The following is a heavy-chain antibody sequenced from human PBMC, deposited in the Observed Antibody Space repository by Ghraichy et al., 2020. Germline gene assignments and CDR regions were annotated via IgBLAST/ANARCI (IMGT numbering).Heavy chain of an antibody. D-gene: IGHD3-3*01. V-gene: IGHV3-33*01. CDR2: IWYDGSNK. CDR3: ARDGGPRGRFLEWSNHPKTSAKPGYYYYGMDV. J-gene: IGHJ6*02. CDR1: GFTFSSYG. Sequence: GESLNISCAASGFTFSSYGMHWVRQAPGKGLEWVAVIWYDGSNKYYADSVKGRFTISRDNSKNTLYLQMNSLRAEDTAVYYCARDGGPRGRFLEWSNHPKTSAKPGYYYYGMDVWGQGTTVTVSS.